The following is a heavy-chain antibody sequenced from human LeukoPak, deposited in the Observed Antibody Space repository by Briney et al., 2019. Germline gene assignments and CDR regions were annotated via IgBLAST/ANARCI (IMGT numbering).Heavy chain of an antibody. V-gene: IGHV4-34*01. CDR2: INHRGST. CDR1: GGSFSGYY. Sequence: SETLSLTCAVYGGSFSGYYWTWIRQTPGKGLEWIGEINHRGSTNYNPSLESRVTISVDTSKNHFSLDLTSVTAADTAVYYCASGGWYRGYWGQGTLVTVSS. D-gene: IGHD2-15*01. CDR3: ASGGWYRGY. J-gene: IGHJ4*02.